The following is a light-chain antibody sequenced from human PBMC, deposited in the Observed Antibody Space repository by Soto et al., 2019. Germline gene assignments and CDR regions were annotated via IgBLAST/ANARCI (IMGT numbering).Light chain of an antibody. J-gene: IGKJ4*01. CDR2: AAS. CDR1: QGISSY. V-gene: IGKV1-9*01. Sequence: DIPLTQSPSFLSASVGDRVTITCRASQGISSYLAWYQQEPGKVPKLVMFAASTLQSGVPSRFSGSGSGTDFTLTISSLQPEDFATYYCQQVNSYPLTFGGGTKVEIK. CDR3: QQVNSYPLT.